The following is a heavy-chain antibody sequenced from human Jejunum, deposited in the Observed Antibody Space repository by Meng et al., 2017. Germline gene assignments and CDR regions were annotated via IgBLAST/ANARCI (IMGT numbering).Heavy chain of an antibody. V-gene: IGHV1-69*05. D-gene: IGHD3-10*01. Sequence: VPLVQSCAWVKKPGSSVNISCKTSGGTFSNYAINWVRQAPGQGLEWTGGIIAISGAANYAQKFRGRVTFSTDASTSTAYMDLTSLRSEDTAVYYCAYGSGSYLNNRFDPWGQGTLVTVSS. CDR1: GGTFSNYA. CDR3: AYGSGSYLNNRFDP. CDR2: IIAISGAA. J-gene: IGHJ5*02.